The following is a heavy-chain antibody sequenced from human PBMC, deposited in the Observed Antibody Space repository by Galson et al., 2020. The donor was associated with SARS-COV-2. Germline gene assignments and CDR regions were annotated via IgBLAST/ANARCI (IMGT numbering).Heavy chain of an antibody. CDR3: ARLHYGEYAPEALDI. CDR2: ISHSGGT. CDR1: GTSISSGSYS. J-gene: IGHJ3*02. D-gene: IGHD4-17*01. V-gene: IGHV4-30-2*01. Sequence: SETLSLTCAVSGTSISSGSYSWNWIRQPPGKGLEWIGYISHSGGTYYNPSLKSRVTISGDRSKNQFSLRLSSVTAADTAVYYCARLHYGEYAPEALDIWRPGTRVTVAS.